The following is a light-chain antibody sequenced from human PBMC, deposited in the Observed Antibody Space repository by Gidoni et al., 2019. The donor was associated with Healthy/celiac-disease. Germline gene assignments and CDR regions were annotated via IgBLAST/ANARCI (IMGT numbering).Light chain of an antibody. Sequence: SAGDSVTITCRASQSISSYLNWYQQKPGNAPKLLIYAASSLQSGVPSRCSGSGSGTDFTLTISSLQPDDVATYCWQQSYSTPFTFGPGTKVDIK. J-gene: IGKJ3*01. CDR3: QQSYSTPFT. V-gene: IGKV1-39*01. CDR1: QSISSY. CDR2: AAS.